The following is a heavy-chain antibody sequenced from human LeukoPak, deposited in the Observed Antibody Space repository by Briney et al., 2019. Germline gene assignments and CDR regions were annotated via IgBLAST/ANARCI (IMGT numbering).Heavy chain of an antibody. J-gene: IGHJ5*02. CDR2: MNPNSGNT. V-gene: IGHV1-8*02. CDR3: ARVYNDSGGYRPLRA. CDR1: GYTFTGYY. D-gene: IGHD3-22*01. Sequence: GASVKVSCKASGYTFTGYYMHWVRQAPGQGLEWMGWMNPNSGNTGYAQKFQGRVTMTRNTSISTAYMELSSLRSEDTAMYYCARVYNDSGGYRPLRAWGQGTLVTVSS.